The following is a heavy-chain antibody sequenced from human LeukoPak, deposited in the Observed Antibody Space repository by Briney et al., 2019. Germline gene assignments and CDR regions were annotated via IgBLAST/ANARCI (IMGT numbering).Heavy chain of an antibody. J-gene: IGHJ4*02. CDR1: GFTFSSYA. CDR2: ISGSGGST. CDR3: AKDLLVGATTFYDY. V-gene: IGHV3-23*01. D-gene: IGHD1-26*01. Sequence: GGSLRLSCAASGFTFSSYAMSWVRQAPGKGLEWVSAISGSGGSTYYADSVKGRFTISRDNSKNTLYLQMNSLRAEGTAVYYCAKDLLVGATTFYDYWGQGTLVTVSS.